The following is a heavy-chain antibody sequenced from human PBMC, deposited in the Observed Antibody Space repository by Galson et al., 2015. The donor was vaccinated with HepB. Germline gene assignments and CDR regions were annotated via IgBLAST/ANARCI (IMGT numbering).Heavy chain of an antibody. CDR3: ARDRCPGGGDCYVMDY. Sequence: SLRLSCAASGFNFSSYAMHWVRQAPGKGLECLSGINSDGEYTYYANSVKGRFNISRDNSKNTLYLQVGSLRAEDMAVYYCARDRCPGGGDCYVMDYWGQGTLVTVSS. CDR2: INSDGEYT. CDR1: GFNFSSYA. V-gene: IGHV3-64*01. D-gene: IGHD2-21*01. J-gene: IGHJ4*02.